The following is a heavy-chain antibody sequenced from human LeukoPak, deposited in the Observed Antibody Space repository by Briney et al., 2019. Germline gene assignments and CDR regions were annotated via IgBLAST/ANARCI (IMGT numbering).Heavy chain of an antibody. J-gene: IGHJ6*03. D-gene: IGHD3-22*01. V-gene: IGHV4-34*01. CDR2: INHSGST. Sequence: SSETLSLTCAVYGGSFSGYYWSWIRQPPGKGLEWIGEINHSGSTNYNPSLKSRVTISVDTSKNQFSLKLSSVTAADTAVYYCARGYYDSSGYYHYYYYYYMDVWGKGTTVTVSS. CDR1: GGSFSGYY. CDR3: ARGYYDSSGYYHYYYYYYMDV.